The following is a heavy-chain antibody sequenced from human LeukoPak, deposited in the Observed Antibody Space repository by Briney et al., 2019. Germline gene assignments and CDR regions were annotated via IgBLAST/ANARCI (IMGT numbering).Heavy chain of an antibody. CDR1: GFTFSSYG. CDR3: ARDPRAYYDTSGYTFDS. J-gene: IGHJ4*02. D-gene: IGHD3-22*01. CDR2: IWYDGINK. Sequence: PGRSLRLSCAASGFTFSSYGMHWVRQAPGKGLEWVAFIWYDGINKYYADSVEGRFTISRDNSKNTLYLQMNSLRAEDTAVYYCARDPRAYYDTSGYTFDSWGQGTLVTVSS. V-gene: IGHV3-33*01.